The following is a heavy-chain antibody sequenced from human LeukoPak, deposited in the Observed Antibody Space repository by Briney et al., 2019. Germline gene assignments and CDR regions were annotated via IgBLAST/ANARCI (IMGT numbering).Heavy chain of an antibody. CDR2: ISRSGSTI. CDR3: ARGIGVGGRDYYYGMDV. J-gene: IGHJ6*02. CDR1: GFTFSSYE. D-gene: IGHD6-19*01. Sequence: GGSLRLSCAASGFTFSSYEMNGVRQAPGKGLEWVSYISRSGSTIYYADSVKGRFTISRDNAKNSLYLQMNSLRAEDTAVYYCARGIGVGGRDYYYGMDVWGQGTTVTVSS. V-gene: IGHV3-48*03.